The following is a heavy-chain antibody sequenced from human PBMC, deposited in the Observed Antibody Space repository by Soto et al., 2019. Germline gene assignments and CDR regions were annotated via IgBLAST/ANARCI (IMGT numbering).Heavy chain of an antibody. D-gene: IGHD4-4*01. CDR2: IFHSGST. V-gene: IGHV4-30-2*01. CDR1: GGSISSGGYS. J-gene: IGHJ4*02. CDR3: AREGDSNPFDY. Sequence: PSETLSLTCAVSGGSISSGGYSWSWLRQPPGKGLEWIGYIFHSGSTYYNPSLKSRVTISVDTSKNQFSLKLSSETAADTAVYYCAREGDSNPFDYWGQGTLVTVSS.